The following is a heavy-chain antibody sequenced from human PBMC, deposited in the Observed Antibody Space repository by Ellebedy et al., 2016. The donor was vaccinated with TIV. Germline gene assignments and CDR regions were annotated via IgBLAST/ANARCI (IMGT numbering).Heavy chain of an antibody. CDR1: GGSFSSYY. V-gene: IGHV4-59*08. Sequence: SETLSLTCAVYGGSFSSYYWSWIRQPPGKGLEWIGYIYYSGSTNYNPSLKSRVTISVDTSKNQFSLKLSSVTAADTAVYYCARHFHDSSGYSDDAFDIWGQGTMVTVSS. D-gene: IGHD3-22*01. CDR3: ARHFHDSSGYSDDAFDI. J-gene: IGHJ3*02. CDR2: IYYSGST.